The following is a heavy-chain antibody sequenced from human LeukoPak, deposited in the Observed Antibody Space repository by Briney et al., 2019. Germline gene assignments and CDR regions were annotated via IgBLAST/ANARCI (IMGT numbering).Heavy chain of an antibody. J-gene: IGHJ1*01. V-gene: IGHV1-2*02. CDR3: ARALRDSSSWYVYFQH. CDR2: INPNSGGT. CDR1: GYTFTGYY. D-gene: IGHD6-13*01. Sequence: VKVSCKASGYTFTGYYMHWVRQAPGQGLEWMGWINPNSGGTNYAQKFQGRATMTRDTSISTAYMELSRLRSDDTAVYYCARALRDSSSWYVYFQHWGQGTLVTVSS.